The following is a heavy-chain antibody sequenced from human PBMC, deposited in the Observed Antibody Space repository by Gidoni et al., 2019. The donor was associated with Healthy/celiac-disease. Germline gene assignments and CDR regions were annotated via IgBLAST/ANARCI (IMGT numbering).Heavy chain of an antibody. D-gene: IGHD4-17*01. J-gene: IGHJ4*02. CDR1: GFTFSSYA. Sequence: QVQLVESGGGVVKPGRSLRLSCAASGFTFSSYAMHWVRQAPGKGLEWVAVISDDGSNKYYADSVKGRFTISRDNSKNTLYLQMNSLRAEDTAVYYCARDRGYGFFDYWGQGTLVTVSS. V-gene: IGHV3-30-3*01. CDR2: ISDDGSNK. CDR3: ARDRGYGFFDY.